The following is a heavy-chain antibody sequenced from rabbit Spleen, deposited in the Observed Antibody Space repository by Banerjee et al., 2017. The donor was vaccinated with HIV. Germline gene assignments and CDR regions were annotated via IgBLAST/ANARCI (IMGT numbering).Heavy chain of an antibody. Sequence: QSLEESGGDLVKPGASLTLTCTASGVSFSSTHYMCWVRQAPGKGLEWIACIEGGSSAFSYFASWAKGRFTISKTSSTTVTLQMTSLTVADTATYFCARDTGTSFSSYGMDLWGQGTLVTVS. V-gene: IGHV1S40*01. CDR2: IEGGSSAFS. CDR1: GVSFSSTHY. CDR3: ARDTGTSFSSYGMDL. J-gene: IGHJ6*01. D-gene: IGHD7-1*01.